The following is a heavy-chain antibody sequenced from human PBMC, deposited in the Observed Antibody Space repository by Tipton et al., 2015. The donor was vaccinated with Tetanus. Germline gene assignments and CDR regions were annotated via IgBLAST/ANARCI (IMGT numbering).Heavy chain of an antibody. D-gene: IGHD3-22*01. J-gene: IGHJ4*02. CDR1: GGSFSDYY. CDR3: ACGSGYFDSSYHSPLDF. CDR2: INHSGSI. V-gene: IGHV4-34*01. Sequence: TLSLTCEVSGGSFSDYYWSWIRQTPGKGLEWIGEINHSGSINHNPSLKSRVTIFVDPSKNQFSLRVNSVTAADTAVFYCACGSGYFDSSYHSPLDFWGRGTLVTVSS.